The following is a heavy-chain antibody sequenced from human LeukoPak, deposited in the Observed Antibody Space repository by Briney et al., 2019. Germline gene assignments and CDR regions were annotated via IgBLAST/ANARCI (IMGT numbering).Heavy chain of an antibody. D-gene: IGHD3-3*01. CDR1: GFTFSDYY. V-gene: IGHV3-11*04. CDR2: ISSSGSTI. CDR3: ARESITIFGVVSYYYYYYMDV. Sequence: GGSLRLSCAASGFTFSDYYMSWIRQAPGKGLEWVSYISSSGSTIYYADSVKGRFTISRDNAKNSLYLQMNSLRAEDTAVYYCARESITIFGVVSYYYYYYMDVWGKGTTVTVSS. J-gene: IGHJ6*03.